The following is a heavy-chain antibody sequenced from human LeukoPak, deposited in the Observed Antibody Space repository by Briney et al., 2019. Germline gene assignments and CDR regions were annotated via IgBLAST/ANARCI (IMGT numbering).Heavy chain of an antibody. CDR2: IDAYSGKT. Sequence: ASVKVSCKASGYTYTTDGISWVRQAPGQGLEWMGWIDAYSGKTNYAQKFQGRVTMTSDTSTSTAYMELRSLRSDDTAVYYCARDRGIAEADSFDPWGQGTLVTVSS. D-gene: IGHD6-13*01. CDR1: GYTYTTDG. V-gene: IGHV1-18*01. CDR3: ARDRGIAEADSFDP. J-gene: IGHJ5*02.